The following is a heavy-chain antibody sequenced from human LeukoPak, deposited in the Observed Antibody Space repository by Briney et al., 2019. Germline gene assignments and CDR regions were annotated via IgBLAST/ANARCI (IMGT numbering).Heavy chain of an antibody. CDR1: GFTFSSYA. CDR2: ISYDGGNK. Sequence: PGGSLRLSCAASGFTFSSYAMHWVRQAPGKGLEWVAVISYDGGNKYYADSVKGRFTISRDNSKNTLYLQMNSLRAEDTAVYYCASVRGPYYFDYWGQGTLVTVSS. D-gene: IGHD3-10*01. CDR3: ASVRGPYYFDY. V-gene: IGHV3-30*04. J-gene: IGHJ4*02.